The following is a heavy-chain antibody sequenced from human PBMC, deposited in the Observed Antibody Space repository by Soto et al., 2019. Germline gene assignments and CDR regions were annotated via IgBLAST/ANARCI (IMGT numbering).Heavy chain of an antibody. CDR3: TRHSSYDFWSGYLY. Sequence: GGSLRLSCAASGFIFNTFTMSWVRQAPGKGLEWVSSISGSGVSTYYADSVKGRFTISRDNSKNTLYLQMNNLRAEDTAVYYCTRHSSYDFWSGYLYWGQGTRVTVSS. D-gene: IGHD3-3*01. V-gene: IGHV3-23*01. CDR1: GFIFNTFT. CDR2: ISGSGVST. J-gene: IGHJ4*02.